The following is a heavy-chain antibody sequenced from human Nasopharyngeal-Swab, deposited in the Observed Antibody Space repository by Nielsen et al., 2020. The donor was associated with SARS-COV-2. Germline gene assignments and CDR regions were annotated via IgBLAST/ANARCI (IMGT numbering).Heavy chain of an antibody. CDR3: AKAERAYYDFWSGFGSGSYYIPFDY. CDR2: IYSGGSST. J-gene: IGHJ4*02. V-gene: IGHV3-23*03. D-gene: IGHD3-3*01. Sequence: GGSLRLSCAASGFTFTTYAMSWVRQAPGKGLEWVSVIYSGGSSTYYADSVKGRFTISRDNSKNTLYLQMNSLRAEDTAVYYCAKAERAYYDFWSGFGSGSYYIPFDYWGQGTLVTVSS. CDR1: GFTFTTYA.